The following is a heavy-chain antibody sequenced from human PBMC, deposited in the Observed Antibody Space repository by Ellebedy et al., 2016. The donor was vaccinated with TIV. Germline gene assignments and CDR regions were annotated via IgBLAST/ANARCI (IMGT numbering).Heavy chain of an antibody. CDR3: AKEPSEPGRGLDY. D-gene: IGHD1-14*01. CDR1: GFTFSIYA. V-gene: IGHV3-23*01. Sequence: GESLKISXAASGFTFSIYAMAWVRQAPGKGLEWVSTFSRSGATVYADSVQGRFTISRDNSKNTLYLQMNSLRVEDTAVYYYAKEPSEPGRGLDYWGQGTLVTVSS. CDR2: FSRSGAT. J-gene: IGHJ4*02.